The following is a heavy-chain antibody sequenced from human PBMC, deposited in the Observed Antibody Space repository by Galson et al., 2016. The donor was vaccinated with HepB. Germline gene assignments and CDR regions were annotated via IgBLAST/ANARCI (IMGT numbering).Heavy chain of an antibody. J-gene: IGHJ6*02. D-gene: IGHD3/OR15-3a*01. CDR1: GASISGHY. V-gene: IGHV4-59*11. CDR2: VHYSGIA. Sequence: ETLSLTCAVSGASISGHYWSWIRQPPGKGLEWIGYVHYSGIANYNPSLKSRVSISIDTSKTHFSLRLTSLTVADTAIYYCARDGRAWVGLDVWGQGTTVTVSS. CDR3: ARDGRAWVGLDV.